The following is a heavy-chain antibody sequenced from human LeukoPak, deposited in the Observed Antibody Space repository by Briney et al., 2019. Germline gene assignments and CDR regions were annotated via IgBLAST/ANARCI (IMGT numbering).Heavy chain of an antibody. CDR2: ISSNGGST. Sequence: PGGSLRLSCSASGFTFSSYAMHWGRQALGKGLEYVSAISSNGGSTYYADSVKGRFTISRDNSKNTLYLQMNSLRAEDTAVYYCARERYDILTGEANWFDPWGQGTLVTVSS. D-gene: IGHD3-9*01. CDR1: GFTFSSYA. J-gene: IGHJ5*02. CDR3: ARERYDILTGEANWFDP. V-gene: IGHV3-64*04.